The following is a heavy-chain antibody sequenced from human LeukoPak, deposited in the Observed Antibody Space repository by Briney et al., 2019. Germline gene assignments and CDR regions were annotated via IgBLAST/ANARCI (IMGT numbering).Heavy chain of an antibody. J-gene: IGHJ3*01. Sequence: GGSLRLSCSASGFPFNTYAIHWVRQAPGKGLEYVAGISSNGDNTDFADSAKGRFTISRDNSKSTLFLQMNSLRAEDTAVYFCTRDSALLGVAFDLWGQGTVVTVTS. CDR3: TRDSALLGVAFDL. V-gene: IGHV3-64D*06. D-gene: IGHD2-15*01. CDR2: ISSNGDNT. CDR1: GFPFNTYA.